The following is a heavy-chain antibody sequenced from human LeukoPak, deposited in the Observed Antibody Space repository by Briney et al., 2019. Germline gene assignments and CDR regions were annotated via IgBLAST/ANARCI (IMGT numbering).Heavy chain of an antibody. D-gene: IGHD6-13*01. CDR2: ISAYNGNT. CDR3: ASPTGSSWYLYAGALDI. CDR1: GYTFTSYG. J-gene: IGHJ3*02. Sequence: ASVKVSCKASGYTFTSYGISWVRQAPGQGLEWMGWISAYNGNTNYAQKLQGRVTMTTDTSTSTAYMELRSLRSDDTAVYYCASPTGSSWYLYAGALDIWGQGTMVTVSS. V-gene: IGHV1-18*01.